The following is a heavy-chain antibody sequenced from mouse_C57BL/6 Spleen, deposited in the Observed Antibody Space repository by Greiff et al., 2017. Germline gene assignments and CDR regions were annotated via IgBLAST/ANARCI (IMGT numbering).Heavy chain of an antibody. J-gene: IGHJ1*03. V-gene: IGHV2-2*01. CDR1: GFSLTIYG. CDR3: ARTGEYNWYFDV. CDR2: LWSGGST. D-gene: IGHD2-10*02. Sequence: QVQLQQSGPGLVQPSQSLSITCTVSGFSLTIYGVHWVRQSPGKGLEWLGVLWSGGSTDYNAAFISKLSISKDNYKSQVFFKMNSLQADDTAIYYCARTGEYNWYFDVWGTGTTGTVSS.